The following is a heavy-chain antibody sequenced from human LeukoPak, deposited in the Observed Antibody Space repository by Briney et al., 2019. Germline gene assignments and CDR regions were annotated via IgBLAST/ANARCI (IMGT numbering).Heavy chain of an antibody. D-gene: IGHD2-15*01. J-gene: IGHJ5*02. V-gene: IGHV1-18*01. CDR3: ARVVEWFDP. CDR1: GYSFNTYG. Sequence: ASVKVSCKASGYSFNTYGISWVRQAPGQGLEWMGWVSPFNGDTNYSQKFKGRVTMTSDTSTSTVYMELRSLRSDDSAVYYCARVVEWFDPWGQGTPVTVSS. CDR2: VSPFNGDT.